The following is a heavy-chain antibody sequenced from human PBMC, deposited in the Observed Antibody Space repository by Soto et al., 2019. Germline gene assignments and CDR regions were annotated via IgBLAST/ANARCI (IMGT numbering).Heavy chain of an antibody. D-gene: IGHD2-2*01. CDR2: MYHSGST. V-gene: IGHV4-30-2*01. CDR1: GGSISSGGYS. CDR3: AGVPDY. J-gene: IGHJ4*02. Sequence: QLQLQEPGSGLVKPSQTLSLTCAVSGGSISSGGYSWSWIRQPPGKGLEWIGYMYHSGSTYYNPSLKSRVTISIDRSKNQFSLKLSSVTAADTAVYYCAGVPDYWCQGMLVTVSS.